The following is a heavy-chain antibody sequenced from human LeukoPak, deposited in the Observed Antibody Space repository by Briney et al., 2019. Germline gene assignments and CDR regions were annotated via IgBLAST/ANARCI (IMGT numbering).Heavy chain of an antibody. CDR3: ARGWYGDASGRAFDI. CDR1: GGSISSYY. J-gene: IGHJ3*02. D-gene: IGHD4-17*01. CDR2: IYYSGST. V-gene: IGHV4-59*12. Sequence: SETLSLTCTVSGGSISSYYWSWIRQPPGKGLEWIGYIYYSGSTNYNPSLKSRVTISVDTSKNQFSLKLSSVTAADTAVYYCARGWYGDASGRAFDIWGQGTMVTVSS.